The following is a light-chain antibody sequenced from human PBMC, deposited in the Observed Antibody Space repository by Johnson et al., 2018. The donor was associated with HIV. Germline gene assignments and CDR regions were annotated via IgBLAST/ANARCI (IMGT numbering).Light chain of an antibody. CDR3: GTWDSSLSAGGV. J-gene: IGLJ1*01. CDR2: DNN. CDR1: SSNIGNNY. V-gene: IGLV1-51*01. Sequence: QSILTQPPSVSAAPGQKVTISCSGSSSNIGNNYVSWYQQLPHTAPKLLISDNNKRPSGIPDRFSGSTSATSATLAITGLQTGDEADYYCGTWDSSLSAGGVFGTGTKVTVL.